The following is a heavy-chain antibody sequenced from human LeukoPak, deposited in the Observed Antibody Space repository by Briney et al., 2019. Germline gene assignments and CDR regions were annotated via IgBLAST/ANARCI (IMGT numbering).Heavy chain of an antibody. CDR2: INPSGGST. CDR1: GYTFTSYY. CDR3: ASALYYYYYMDV. V-gene: IGHV1-46*01. Sequence: ASVRVSCKASGYTFTSYYMHWVRQAPGQGLEWMGIINPSGGSTSYAQKFQGRVTMTRDTSTSTVYMELSSLRSEDTAVYYCASALYYYYYMDVWGKGTTVTVSS. J-gene: IGHJ6*03.